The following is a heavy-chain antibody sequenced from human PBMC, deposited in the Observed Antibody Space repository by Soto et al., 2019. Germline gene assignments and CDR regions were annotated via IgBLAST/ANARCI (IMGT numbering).Heavy chain of an antibody. CDR3: AKSPRGEMATD. Sequence: QVQLVQSGGEVKKPGASVTVSCKASGDTFINYHITWVRQAPGQGLEWMAWINTYNGMTDYAQKFQGRVTMTRDTSTSTAYMELRNLGSDDTALYFCAKSPRGEMATDWGQGTLVTVSS. CDR2: INTYNGMT. V-gene: IGHV1-18*01. D-gene: IGHD5-12*01. J-gene: IGHJ4*02. CDR1: GDTFINYH.